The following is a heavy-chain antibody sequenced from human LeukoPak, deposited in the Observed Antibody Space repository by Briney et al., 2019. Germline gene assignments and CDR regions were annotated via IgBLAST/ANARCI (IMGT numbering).Heavy chain of an antibody. Sequence: PGGSLRLSCAASGFTFSSYGMHWVRQAPGKGLEWGAVIWYDGSNKYYADSVKGRFTISRDNSKNTLYLQMNSLRAEDTAVYYCARGNDFWSGYLANPLRYGMDVWGQGTTVTVSS. V-gene: IGHV3-33*01. CDR3: ARGNDFWSGYLANPLRYGMDV. CDR1: GFTFSSYG. D-gene: IGHD3-3*01. J-gene: IGHJ6*02. CDR2: IWYDGSNK.